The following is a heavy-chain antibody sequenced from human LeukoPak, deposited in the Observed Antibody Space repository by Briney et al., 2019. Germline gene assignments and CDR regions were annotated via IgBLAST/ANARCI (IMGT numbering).Heavy chain of an antibody. Sequence: ASVKVSCKASRYTFTGYYIHWVRQAPGQGLEWIGWINPNINGTNYAQKFQGRVTMTGDRSISTAYMELSRLRSDDTAVYYCARERTPGSGYGVDYWGQGTVVTVSS. CDR3: ARERTPGSGYGVDY. J-gene: IGHJ4*02. CDR2: INPNINGT. D-gene: IGHD6-25*01. V-gene: IGHV1-2*02. CDR1: RYTFTGYY.